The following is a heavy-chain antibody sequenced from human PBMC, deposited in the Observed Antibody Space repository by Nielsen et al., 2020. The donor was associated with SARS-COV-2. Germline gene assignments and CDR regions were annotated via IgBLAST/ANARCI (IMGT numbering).Heavy chain of an antibody. Sequence: GSLRLSCTVSGGSISSYYWSWIRQPPGKGLEWIGYIYYSGSTNYNPSLKSRVTISVDTSKNQFSLKLSSVTAADTAVYYCAREAGYCSSTSCYTGYYYYMDVWGKGTTVTVSS. CDR3: AREAGYCSSTSCYTGYYYYMDV. V-gene: IGHV4-59*01. D-gene: IGHD2-2*02. CDR1: GGSISSYY. J-gene: IGHJ6*03. CDR2: IYYSGST.